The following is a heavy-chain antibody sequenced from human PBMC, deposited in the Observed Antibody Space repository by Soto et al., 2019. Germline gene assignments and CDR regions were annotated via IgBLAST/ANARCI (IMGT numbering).Heavy chain of an antibody. D-gene: IGHD3-16*02. Sequence: AAVNVSYKASGYTFTSYGISWVRQAPGQGLEWMGWISAYNGNTNYAQKLQGRVTMTTDTSTSTAYMELRSLRSDDTAVYYCARDPMYDDVWGSYRSPYYLDAWGQGTLVTLSS. J-gene: IGHJ4*02. CDR1: GYTFTSYG. CDR3: ARDPMYDDVWGSYRSPYYLDA. V-gene: IGHV1-18*01. CDR2: ISAYNGNT.